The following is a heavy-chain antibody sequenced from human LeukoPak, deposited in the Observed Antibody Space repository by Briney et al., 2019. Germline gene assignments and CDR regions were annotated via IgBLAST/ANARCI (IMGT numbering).Heavy chain of an antibody. V-gene: IGHV3-48*04. J-gene: IGHJ4*02. CDR3: ARGWPTYIDY. CDR2: ISSGLTI. Sequence: GGSLRLSCAASGFTFNSYSMNWVRQAPGKGLEWVSYISSGLTICYADSVKGRFTISRDNAKNSLYLQMNSLRAEDTAVYYCARGWPTYIDYWGQGTLVTVSS. D-gene: IGHD1-14*01. CDR1: GFTFNSYS.